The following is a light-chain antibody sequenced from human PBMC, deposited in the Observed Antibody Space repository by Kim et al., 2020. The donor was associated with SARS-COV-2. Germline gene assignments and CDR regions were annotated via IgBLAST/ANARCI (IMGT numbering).Light chain of an antibody. V-gene: IGLV3-19*01. CDR1: SLRSYY. J-gene: IGLJ1*01. Sequence: SSELTQDPAVSVALGQTVRITCQGDSLRSYYASWYQQKPGQAPVLVIYGKNNRPSGIPDRFPGPSPGNQASLTITGTQAEDEADYYCNSRDSSGNLFVFG. CDR3: NSRDSSGNLFV. CDR2: GKN.